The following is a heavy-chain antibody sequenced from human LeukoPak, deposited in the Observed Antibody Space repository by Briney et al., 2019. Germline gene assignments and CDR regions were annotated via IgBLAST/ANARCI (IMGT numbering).Heavy chain of an antibody. CDR2: IWYGGTNK. V-gene: IGHV3-33*01. CDR1: GFTFSSYG. J-gene: IGHJ4*02. D-gene: IGHD3-22*01. CDR3: ASHYYYASSGYRDY. Sequence: GGSLRLSCGASGFTFSSYGMHWARQAPGKGLEWVAVIWYGGTNKYYADSVKGRFTISRDNSKNTLYLQMNSLRAEDTAVYYCASHYYYASSGYRDYWGQGTLVTVSS.